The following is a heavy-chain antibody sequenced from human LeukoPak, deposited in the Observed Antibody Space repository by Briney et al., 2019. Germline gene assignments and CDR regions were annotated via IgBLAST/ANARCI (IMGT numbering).Heavy chain of an antibody. CDR3: AELGITMIGGV. CDR1: GFTFSTYN. V-gene: IGHV3-21*01. D-gene: IGHD3-10*02. CDR2: ITSGETYI. Sequence: GGSLRLSCAASGFTFSTYNMNWLRQAPGKGLEWVSSITSGETYIYYADSVKGRFTISGDNAKNSLYLQMNSLRAEDTAVYYCAELGITMIGGVWGKGTTVTISS. J-gene: IGHJ6*04.